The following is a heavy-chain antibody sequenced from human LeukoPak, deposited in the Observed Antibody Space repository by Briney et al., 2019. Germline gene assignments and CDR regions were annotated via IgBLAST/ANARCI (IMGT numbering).Heavy chain of an antibody. J-gene: IGHJ4*02. CDR2: ISAYNGNT. Sequence: ASVKVSCKASGYTFTGYYMHWVRQAPGQGLEWMGWISAYNGNTNYAQKLQGRVTMTTDTSTSTAYMELRSLRSDDTAVYYCAREELDRFDYWGQGTLVTVSS. D-gene: IGHD1-7*01. V-gene: IGHV1-18*04. CDR1: GYTFTGYY. CDR3: AREELDRFDY.